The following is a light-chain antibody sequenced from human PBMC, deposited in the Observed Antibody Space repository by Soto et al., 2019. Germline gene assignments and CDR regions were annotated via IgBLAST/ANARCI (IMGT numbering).Light chain of an antibody. CDR2: EVS. CDR3: GSVTGTSYV. Sequence: QSALTQPASVSGSPGQSITISCTGTSSDVGGYNFVSWYQQHPDNAPKLMISEVSNRPSGVSNRFSGSKSGNTASLTISGLQAEDEADYSCGSVTGTSYVFATGTKLTVL. V-gene: IGLV2-14*01. CDR1: SSDVGGYNF. J-gene: IGLJ1*01.